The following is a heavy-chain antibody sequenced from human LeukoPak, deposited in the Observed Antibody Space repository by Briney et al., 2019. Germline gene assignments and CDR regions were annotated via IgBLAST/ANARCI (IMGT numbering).Heavy chain of an antibody. CDR2: INHSGST. Sequence: SETLTLTCAVYGGSFSGYYWSWIRQPPGKGLEWIGEINHSGSTNYNPSLKSRVTISVDTSKNQFSLKLSSVTAADTAVYYCARGRPWFDPWGQGTLVTVSS. J-gene: IGHJ5*02. V-gene: IGHV4-34*01. CDR1: GGSFSGYY. CDR3: ARGRPWFDP.